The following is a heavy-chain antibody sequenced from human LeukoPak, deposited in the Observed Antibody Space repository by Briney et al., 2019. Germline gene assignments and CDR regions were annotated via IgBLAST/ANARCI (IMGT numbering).Heavy chain of an antibody. J-gene: IGHJ4*02. D-gene: IGHD6-13*01. V-gene: IGHV3-66*04. Sequence: GGSLRLSCAASXXXXXXXXXXXVXXXPXKXXXXVXXXXSGGSTYYADSVKGRFTISRDNSKNTLYLQMNSLRAEDTAVYYXAKLNAQYSSSWYVYYFDYWGQGTLVTVSS. CDR2: XXSGGST. CDR3: AKLNAQYSSSWYVYYFDY. CDR1: XXXXXXXX.